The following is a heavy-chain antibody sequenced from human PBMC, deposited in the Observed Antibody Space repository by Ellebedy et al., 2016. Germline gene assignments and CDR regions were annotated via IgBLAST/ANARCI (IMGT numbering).Heavy chain of an antibody. CDR1: GGSFSDYY. D-gene: IGHD3-16*02. J-gene: IGHJ6*02. CDR3: ARGGFGGVIVYYYYGMDV. CDR2: INHSGST. Sequence: SETLSLTXAVYGGSFSDYYWSWIRQSPGKGLEWIGEINHSGSTKYNPSLKSRVTMSVDTSKIQFSLRLSSVTAADTAVYYCARGGFGGVIVYYYYGMDVWGQGTTVTVSS. V-gene: IGHV4-34*01.